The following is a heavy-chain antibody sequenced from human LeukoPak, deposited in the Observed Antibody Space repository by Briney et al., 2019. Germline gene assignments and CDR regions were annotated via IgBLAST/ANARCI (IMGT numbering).Heavy chain of an antibody. Sequence: SETLSLTCTVSGDSISAKYWNWIRQPPGKGLEWVAFIYYNGRPKYNPALHSRVSISNDTSTNPYPLKLTSVAGADTATYYWARGTATFDCWGPGTPVTVSS. CDR1: GDSISAKY. CDR2: IYYNGRP. V-gene: IGHV4-59*01. D-gene: IGHD2-21*02. CDR3: ARGTATFDC. J-gene: IGHJ4*02.